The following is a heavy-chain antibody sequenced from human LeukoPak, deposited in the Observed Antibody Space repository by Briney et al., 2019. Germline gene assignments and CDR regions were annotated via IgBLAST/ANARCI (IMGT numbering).Heavy chain of an antibody. J-gene: IGHJ5*02. D-gene: IGHD6-13*01. CDR2: IRYDGSNK. V-gene: IGHV3-30*02. CDR1: GFTFSSYG. CDR3: ARVCRYSSRCNNWFDP. Sequence: PGGSLRLSCAASGFTFSSYGMPWVRQAPGKGLEWVAFIRYDGSNKYYADSAKGRFTISRDNSKNTLYLQMNSLRAEDTAVYYCARVCRYSSRCNNWFDPWGQGTQVTVSS.